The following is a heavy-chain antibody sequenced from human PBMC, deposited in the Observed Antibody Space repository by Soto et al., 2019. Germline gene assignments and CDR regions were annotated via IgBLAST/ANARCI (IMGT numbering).Heavy chain of an antibody. CDR2: IIPIFGTA. D-gene: IGHD6-13*01. Sequence: ASVKVSCKASGGTFSSYAISWVRQAPGQGLEWMGGIIPIFGTANYAQKFQGRVTITADKSTSTAYMELSSLRSEDTAVYYCASLVYSSSWYGIDYWGQGTRVTVPQ. V-gene: IGHV1-69*06. CDR1: GGTFSSYA. J-gene: IGHJ4*02. CDR3: ASLVYSSSWYGIDY.